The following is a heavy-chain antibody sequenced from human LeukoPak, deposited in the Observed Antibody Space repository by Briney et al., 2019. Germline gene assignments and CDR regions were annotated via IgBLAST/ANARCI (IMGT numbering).Heavy chain of an antibody. D-gene: IGHD5-12*01. V-gene: IGHV1-69*04. Sequence: SVKVSCRASGGTFSSYAISWVRQAPGQGLEWMGRIIPILGIANYAQKFQGRVTITADKSTSTAYMELSSLRSEDTAVYYCARGHDYRLTPWGQGTLVTVSS. CDR3: ARGHDYRLTP. CDR1: GGTFSSYA. J-gene: IGHJ5*02. CDR2: IIPILGIA.